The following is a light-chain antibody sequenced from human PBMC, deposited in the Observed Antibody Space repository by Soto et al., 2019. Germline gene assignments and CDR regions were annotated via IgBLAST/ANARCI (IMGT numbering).Light chain of an antibody. J-gene: IGKJ1*01. Sequence: EIVLTQSPGTLSLSPGERATLSCRASQSVTSGFCAWYQHKPGQAPRLLIYGISSRATGVADRFSGSGSGTDFTLTISRLAPEDFAVYYCQQYGSLPRTFGQGTKVEIK. V-gene: IGKV3-20*01. CDR2: GIS. CDR3: QQYGSLPRT. CDR1: QSVTSGF.